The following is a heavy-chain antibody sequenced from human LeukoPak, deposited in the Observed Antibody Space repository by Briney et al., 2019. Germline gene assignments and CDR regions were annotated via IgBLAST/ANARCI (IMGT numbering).Heavy chain of an antibody. Sequence: ASVKVSCKASGYTFTCYYMHWVRQAPGQGLEWMGRINPNSGGTNYAQKFQGRVTMTRDTSNSTAYMELSRLRSDDTAVYYCARDLTRYDFWSGYYLNYYYYGMDVWGQGTTVTVSS. CDR3: ARDLTRYDFWSGYYLNYYYYGMDV. D-gene: IGHD3-3*01. CDR2: INPNSGGT. CDR1: GYTFTCYY. J-gene: IGHJ6*02. V-gene: IGHV1-2*06.